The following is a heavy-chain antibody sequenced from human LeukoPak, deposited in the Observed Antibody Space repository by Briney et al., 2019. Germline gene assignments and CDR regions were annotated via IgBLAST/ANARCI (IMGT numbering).Heavy chain of an antibody. Sequence: ASVRVSCKASGYTFTTSYINWVRQAPGQGLEWMGWVSAYNGKTSYAQKFQGRVTMTTDSSTNTAYMDLTSLRSDDTAVYYCARVHQSSGSYGDYWGQGTLVTVSS. D-gene: IGHD3-10*01. CDR3: ARVHQSSGSYGDY. V-gene: IGHV1-18*01. CDR1: GYTFTTSY. J-gene: IGHJ4*02. CDR2: VSAYNGKT.